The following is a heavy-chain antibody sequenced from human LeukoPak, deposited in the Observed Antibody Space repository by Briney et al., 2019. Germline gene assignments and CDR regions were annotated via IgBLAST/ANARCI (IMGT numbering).Heavy chain of an antibody. CDR1: GYTFTSYD. D-gene: IGHD3-3*01. CDR3: ARGDFWSGKYYMDV. CDR2: MNPNSGNT. Sequence: ASVKVSCKASGYTFTSYDINWVRQATGQGLEWMGWMNPNSGNTGYAQKFQGRVTITRNTSISTAYMELSSLRSEDTAVYYCARGDFWSGKYYMDVWGKGTTVTVSS. V-gene: IGHV1-8*02. J-gene: IGHJ6*03.